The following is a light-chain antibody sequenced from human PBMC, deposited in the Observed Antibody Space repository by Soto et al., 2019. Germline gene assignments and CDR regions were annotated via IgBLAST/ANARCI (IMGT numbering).Light chain of an antibody. V-gene: IGKV1-33*01. CDR3: QQYENLPT. Sequence: DIQLTQSPSTLSASVRDGVTITCRASQRISTWLAWYQQKPGRAPKLLIYDASNLEAGVPSRFRGSGSGTDFTFTISRLQPEDIATYYCQQYENLPTFGQGTRLEIK. CDR2: DAS. CDR1: QRISTW. J-gene: IGKJ5*01.